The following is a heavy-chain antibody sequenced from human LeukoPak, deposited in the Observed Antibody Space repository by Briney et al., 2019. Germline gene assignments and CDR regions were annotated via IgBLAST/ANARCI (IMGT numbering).Heavy chain of an antibody. Sequence: ASVKVSCKASGYTFTGFYLHWVRQAPGQGLEWMGWIHPDSGGTNYAQTFQGRVTMTRDTSISTAYMELSRLRSDDSDVYYCSREDYWGQGTLVTVSS. J-gene: IGHJ4*02. CDR3: SREDY. CDR1: GYTFTGFY. CDR2: IHPDSGGT. V-gene: IGHV1-2*02.